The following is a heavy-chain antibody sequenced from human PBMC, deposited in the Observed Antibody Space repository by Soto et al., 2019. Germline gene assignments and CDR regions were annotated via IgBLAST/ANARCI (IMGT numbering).Heavy chain of an antibody. CDR1: GYTFTNFW. Sequence: GESLKISCRGSGYTFTNFWITWVRQMPGKGLEWIGRIDPSDSYSKYSPSFQGHVTISTDKSISTVYLQWSSLEASDTAMYYCARSGDEYFTSSIGYPLGGDHYDMDVWGQATTVTVS. V-gene: IGHV5-10-1*01. J-gene: IGHJ6*02. D-gene: IGHD2-2*01. CDR2: IDPSDSYS. CDR3: ARSGDEYFTSSIGYPLGGDHYDMDV.